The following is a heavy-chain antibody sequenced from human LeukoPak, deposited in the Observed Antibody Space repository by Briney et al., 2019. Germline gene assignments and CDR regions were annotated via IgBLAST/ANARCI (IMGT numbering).Heavy chain of an antibody. CDR2: IYHSGST. V-gene: IGHV4-38-2*01. CDR3: ARLRAAAGTAYYFDY. Sequence: SETLSLTCAVSGYSISSGYYWGWIRQPPGKGLEWIGSIYHSGSTYYNPSLKSRVTISVDTSKNQFSLKLSSVTAADTAMYYCARLRAAAGTAYYFDYWGQGTLVTVSS. CDR1: GYSISSGYY. D-gene: IGHD6-13*01. J-gene: IGHJ4*02.